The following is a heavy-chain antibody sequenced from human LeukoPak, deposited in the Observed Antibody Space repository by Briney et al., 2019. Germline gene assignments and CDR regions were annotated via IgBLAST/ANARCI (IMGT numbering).Heavy chain of an antibody. CDR3: ARLTVTGGYPDY. CDR1: GFSVSDYA. D-gene: IGHD5-12*01. CDR2: ISYDGDNK. J-gene: IGHJ4*02. Sequence: PGRSLRLSCAVSGFSVSDYAMHWVRQAPGKGLEWVAVISYDGDNKIYTESVRGRFTISRDTSKNTLHMEMNSLRTEDTAVYYCARLTVTGGYPDYWGQGTLVTVSS. V-gene: IGHV3-30-3*01.